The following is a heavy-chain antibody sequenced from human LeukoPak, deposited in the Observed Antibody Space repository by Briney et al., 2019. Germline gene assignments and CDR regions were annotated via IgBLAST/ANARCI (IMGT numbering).Heavy chain of an antibody. Sequence: ASVKVSCKASGYTFTSYGISWVRQAPGQGLEWMGWVSAYNGNTNYAQKLQGRVTITADKSTSTAYMELSSLRSEDTAVYYCARVSYDFWSGYSYYFDYWGQGTLVTVSS. CDR1: GYTFTSYG. V-gene: IGHV1-18*01. CDR3: ARVSYDFWSGYSYYFDY. D-gene: IGHD3-3*01. J-gene: IGHJ4*02. CDR2: VSAYNGNT.